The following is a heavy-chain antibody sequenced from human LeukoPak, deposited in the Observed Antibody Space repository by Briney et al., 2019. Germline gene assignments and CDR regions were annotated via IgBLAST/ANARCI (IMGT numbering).Heavy chain of an antibody. J-gene: IGHJ4*02. D-gene: IGHD3-22*01. CDR2: INHSGST. CDR1: GGSISGYY. CDR3: ARGPEAHYYDSSGYGY. V-gene: IGHV4-34*01. Sequence: PSETLSLTCTVSGGSISGYYWSWIRQPPGKGLEWIGEINHSGSTNYNPSLKSRVTISVDTSKNQFSLKLSSVTAADTAVYYCARGPEAHYYDSSGYGYWGQGTLVTVSS.